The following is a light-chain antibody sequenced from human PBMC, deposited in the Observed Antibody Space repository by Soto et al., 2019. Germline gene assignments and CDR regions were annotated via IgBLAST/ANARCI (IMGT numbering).Light chain of an antibody. CDR3: CSYAGSSTYV. CDR1: SSDVGRYDL. J-gene: IGLJ1*01. Sequence: QSALTQPASVSGSPGQSITISCTGTSSDVGRYDLVSWYQQHPGKGPKLMIYEDNKRPSGVSNRFSGSKSGNTASLTISGLQAEDEADYYCCSYAGSSTYVFGTGTKLTVL. CDR2: EDN. V-gene: IGLV2-23*01.